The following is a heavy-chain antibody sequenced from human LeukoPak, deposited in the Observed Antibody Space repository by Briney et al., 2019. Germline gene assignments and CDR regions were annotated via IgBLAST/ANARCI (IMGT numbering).Heavy chain of an antibody. Sequence: ASVKVSCKASGGTFSSYAISWVRQAPGQGLEWMGGIIPIFGTANYAQKFQGRVTITVDESTSTAYMELSSLRSEDTAVYYCAREPEIRYDSRGPISDAFDIWGQGTMVTVSS. CDR3: AREPEIRYDSRGPISDAFDI. V-gene: IGHV1-69*13. CDR1: GGTFSSYA. J-gene: IGHJ3*02. D-gene: IGHD3-22*01. CDR2: IIPIFGTA.